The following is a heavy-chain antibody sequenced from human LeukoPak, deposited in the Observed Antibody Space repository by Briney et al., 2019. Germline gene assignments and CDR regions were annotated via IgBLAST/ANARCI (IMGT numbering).Heavy chain of an antibody. CDR2: IYYSGST. D-gene: IGHD2/OR15-2a*01. J-gene: IGHJ4*02. CDR1: GGSISSSSYY. CDR3: ARPYIVIFDY. V-gene: IGHV4-39*07. Sequence: SESLSLTCTVSGGSISSSSYYWGWIRQPPGKGLEWIGSIYYSGSTYYNPSLKSRATISVDTSKNQFSLKLSSVTAADTAVYYCARPYIVIFDYWGQGTLVAVSS.